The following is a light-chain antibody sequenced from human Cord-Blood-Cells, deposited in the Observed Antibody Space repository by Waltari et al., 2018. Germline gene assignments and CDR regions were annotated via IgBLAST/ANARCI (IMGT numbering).Light chain of an antibody. J-gene: IGLJ3*02. V-gene: IGLV2-14*03. CDR2: DVS. Sequence: SALTQPASVSGSPGQSITISCTGTSSDVGGYNYVSWYQQHPGKAPKLMIYDVSNRPSEVSNRFSGSKSGNTASLTISWLQAEDEADYYCSSYTSSSTWVFGGGTKLTVL. CDR3: SSYTSSSTWV. CDR1: SSDVGGYNY.